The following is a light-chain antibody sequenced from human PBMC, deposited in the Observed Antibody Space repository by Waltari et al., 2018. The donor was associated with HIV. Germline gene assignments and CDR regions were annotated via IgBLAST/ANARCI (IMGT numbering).Light chain of an antibody. J-gene: IGLJ1*01. V-gene: IGLV2-14*03. CDR2: DVS. CDR3: SSYTSSSTYV. Sequence: QSALTQPASVSGSPGQSITISCTGTTSDVGGYRYVSWYQQHPGKAPKLMIYDVSNRPSGVSNRFSGPKSGNTASLTISGLQAEDEADYYCSSYTSSSTYVFGTGTKVTVL. CDR1: TSDVGGYRY.